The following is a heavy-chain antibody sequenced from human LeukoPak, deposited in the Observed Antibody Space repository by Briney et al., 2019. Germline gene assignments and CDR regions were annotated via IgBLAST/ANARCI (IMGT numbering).Heavy chain of an antibody. D-gene: IGHD2-21*01. Sequence: GGSLRLSCAASGFTFSNYWMTWVRQAPGKGLEWVSHINQDGNAKYYVDSVKGRFTISRDNTKSSLFLQMNSLRAEDTAVYYCAVTRTRGDHWGQGTLVTVSS. J-gene: IGHJ4*02. CDR3: AVTRTRGDH. CDR2: INQDGNAK. CDR1: GFTFSNYW. V-gene: IGHV3-7*03.